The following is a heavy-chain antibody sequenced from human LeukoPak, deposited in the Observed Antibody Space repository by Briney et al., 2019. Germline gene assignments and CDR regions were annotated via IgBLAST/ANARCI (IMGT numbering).Heavy chain of an antibody. V-gene: IGHV3-30-3*01. CDR3: ARDYWWNYDY. D-gene: IGHD1-7*01. CDR1: GFTFSDYA. J-gene: IGHJ4*02. Sequence: GRSLRLSCAASGFTFSDYAMHWVRQAPGRGLEWVAVISKDGSDKYYPGSVRGRFTISRDNSKNTIYLQMDSLRAEDTAIYYCARDYWWNYDYWGQGTLVTVSS. CDR2: ISKDGSDK.